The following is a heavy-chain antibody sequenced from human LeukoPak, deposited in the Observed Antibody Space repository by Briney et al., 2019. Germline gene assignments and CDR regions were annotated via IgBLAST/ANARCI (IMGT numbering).Heavy chain of an antibody. J-gene: IGHJ6*03. CDR2: INHSGST. Sequence: ASETLSLTCAVYGGSFSGYYWSWIRQPPGKGLEWIGEINHSGSTNYNPSLESRVTISVDTSKNQFSLKLSSVTAADTAVYYCARGAAYYYYYMDVWGKGTTVTVSS. CDR3: ARGAAYYYYYMDV. CDR1: GGSFSGYY. V-gene: IGHV4-34*01. D-gene: IGHD6-13*01.